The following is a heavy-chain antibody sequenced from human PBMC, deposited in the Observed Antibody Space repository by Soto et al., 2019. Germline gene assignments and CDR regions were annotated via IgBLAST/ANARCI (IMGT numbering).Heavy chain of an antibody. CDR3: AKDRGCSGGSCYYFDY. J-gene: IGHJ4*02. D-gene: IGHD2-15*01. V-gene: IGHV3-23*01. CDR1: GFTFSSYA. Sequence: GESLKISCAASGFTFSSYAMSWVRQAPGKGLEWVSAISGSGGSTYYADSVKGRFTISRDNSKNTLYLQMNSLRAEDTAVYYCAKDRGCSGGSCYYFDYWGQGTLVTVSS. CDR2: ISGSGGST.